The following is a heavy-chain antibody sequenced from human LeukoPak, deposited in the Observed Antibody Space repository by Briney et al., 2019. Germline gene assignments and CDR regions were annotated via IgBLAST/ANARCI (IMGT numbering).Heavy chain of an antibody. CDR2: INHSGST. V-gene: IGHV4-34*01. D-gene: IGHD3-9*01. J-gene: IGHJ4*02. Sequence: SETLSLTRAVYGGSFSGYYWSWIRQPPGKGLEWIGEINHSGSTNYNPSLKSRVTISVDTSKNQFSLKLSSVTAADTAVYYCARDRGLRYFDWSLGYWGQGTLVTVSS. CDR1: GGSFSGYY. CDR3: ARDRGLRYFDWSLGY.